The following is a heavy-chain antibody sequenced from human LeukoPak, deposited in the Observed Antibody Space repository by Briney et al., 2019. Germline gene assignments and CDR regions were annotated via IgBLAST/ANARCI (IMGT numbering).Heavy chain of an antibody. CDR3: ARGGVAGTLKTEFDY. Sequence: PSETLSLTCAVYGGSFSGYYWSWIRQPPGKGLEWIGEINHRGSTNYNPSLKSRVTISVDTSKNQFSLKLSSVTAADTAVYYCARGGVAGTLKTEFDYWGQGTLVTVSS. V-gene: IGHV4-34*01. CDR1: GGSFSGYY. D-gene: IGHD6-19*01. CDR2: INHRGST. J-gene: IGHJ4*02.